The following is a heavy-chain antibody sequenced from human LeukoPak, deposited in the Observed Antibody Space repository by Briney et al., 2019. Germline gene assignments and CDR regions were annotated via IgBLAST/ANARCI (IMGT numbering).Heavy chain of an antibody. Sequence: GGSLRLSCAASGFTVINNYMSWVRQTPGKGLEWVSVIYVGGSAYYADSVKGRFTISGDSSKNTLYLQMNSLRAEDTAVYYCARLKIDGTHFDYWGQGTLVTVSS. V-gene: IGHV3-53*01. D-gene: IGHD3-9*01. J-gene: IGHJ4*02. CDR2: IYVGGSA. CDR1: GFTVINNY. CDR3: ARLKIDGTHFDY.